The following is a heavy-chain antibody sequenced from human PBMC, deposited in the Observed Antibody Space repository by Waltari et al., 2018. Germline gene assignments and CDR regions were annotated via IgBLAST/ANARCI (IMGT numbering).Heavy chain of an antibody. CDR1: GGSISRSSYY. D-gene: IGHD1-26*01. CDR3: ARDGRKNWYFDL. V-gene: IGHV4-39*07. Sequence: QLQLQESGPGLVKPSETLSLTCTVSGGSISRSSYYWGWIRQPPGKGLEWIGSIYYSGSTYYNPSLKSRVTISVDTSKNQFSLKLSSVTAADTAVYYCARDGRKNWYFDLWGRGTLVTVSS. CDR2: IYYSGST. J-gene: IGHJ2*01.